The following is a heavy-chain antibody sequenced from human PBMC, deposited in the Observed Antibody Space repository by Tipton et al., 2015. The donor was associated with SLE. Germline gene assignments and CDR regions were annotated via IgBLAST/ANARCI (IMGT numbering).Heavy chain of an antibody. CDR3: ARDSDYDSSGYQRAFDI. Sequence: SLRLSCAASGFTVSSNSMSWVRQAPGEGLEWVSVIYSGGSTYYADSVKGRFTISRDNSKNTLYLQMNSLRAEDTAVYYCARDSDYDSSGYQRAFDIWGQGTMVTVSS. D-gene: IGHD3-22*01. V-gene: IGHV3-66*02. CDR2: IYSGGST. J-gene: IGHJ3*02. CDR1: GFTVSSNS.